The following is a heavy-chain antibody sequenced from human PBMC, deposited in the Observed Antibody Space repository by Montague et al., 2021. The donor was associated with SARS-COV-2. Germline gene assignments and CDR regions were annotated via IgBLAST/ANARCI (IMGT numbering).Heavy chain of an antibody. J-gene: IGHJ6*02. CDR1: GFTFSNSA. CDR2: SSGSDGGT. V-gene: IGHV3-23*01. CDR3: AKDSYYYGLGYGMDV. D-gene: IGHD3-10*01. Sequence: SLRLSCAASGFTFSNSAMNWVRQAPGKGLEWVSGSSGSDGGTHYADSVKGRFTISRDNSKNVLYLRMNSLRAEDTALYYCAKDSYYYGLGYGMDVWGQGTTVTVSS.